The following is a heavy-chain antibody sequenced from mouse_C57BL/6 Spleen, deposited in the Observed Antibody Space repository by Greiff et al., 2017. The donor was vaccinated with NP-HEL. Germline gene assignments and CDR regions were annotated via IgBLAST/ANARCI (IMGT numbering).Heavy chain of an antibody. D-gene: IGHD1-2*01. CDR3: ARDAGDGPFDY. Sequence: EVKVVESGGGLVQSGRSLRLSCATSGFTFSDFYMEWVRQAPGKGLEWIAASRNKANDYTTEYSASVKGRFIVSRDTSQSILYLQMNALRAEDTAIYYCARDAGDGPFDYWGQGTTLTVSS. CDR1: GFTFSDFY. V-gene: IGHV7-1*01. CDR2: SRNKANDYTT. J-gene: IGHJ2*01.